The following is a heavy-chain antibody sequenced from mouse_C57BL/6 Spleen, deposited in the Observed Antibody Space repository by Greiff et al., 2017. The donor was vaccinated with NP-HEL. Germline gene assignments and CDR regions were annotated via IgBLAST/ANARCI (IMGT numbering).Heavy chain of an antibody. CDR3: ARNQEESFAY. CDR1: GFSLTSYG. D-gene: IGHD3-2*02. CDR2: IWSGGST. V-gene: IGHV2-2*01. Sequence: VQLVESGPGLVQPSQSLSITCTVSGFSLTSYGVHWVRQSPGKGLEWLGVIWSGGSTDYNAAFISRLSISKDNSKSQVFFKMNSLQADDTAIYYCARNQEESFAYWGQGTLVTVSA. J-gene: IGHJ3*01.